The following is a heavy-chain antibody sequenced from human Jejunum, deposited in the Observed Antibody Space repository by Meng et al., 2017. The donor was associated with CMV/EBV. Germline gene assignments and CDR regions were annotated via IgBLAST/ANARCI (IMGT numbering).Heavy chain of an antibody. CDR1: GGSINEYD. Sequence: GGSINEYDWTWSRQPPGKGLEWVGYISYSGNTDYNPSLKSRLTISVDTSKNHFSLKLSSATAADTAVYYCARGDFWSGFYPRAFDIWGQGTMVTVSS. CDR2: ISYSGNT. J-gene: IGHJ3*02. CDR3: ARGDFWSGFYPRAFDI. V-gene: IGHV4-59*01. D-gene: IGHD3-3*01.